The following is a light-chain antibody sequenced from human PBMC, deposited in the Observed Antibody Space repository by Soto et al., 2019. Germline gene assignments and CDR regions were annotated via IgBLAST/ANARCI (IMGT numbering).Light chain of an antibody. CDR2: WAS. J-gene: IGKJ1*01. Sequence: DIVMTQSPDSLAVSLGERVTINCKSSQSVLYSANNKNCLAWYQQKPGQPPKLLLYWASTRESGVPDRFSGSGSGTDFTLTISSLQAEDVAVYYCQQYYSTPRTFGQGTKVEIK. V-gene: IGKV4-1*01. CDR3: QQYYSTPRT. CDR1: QSVLYSANNKNC.